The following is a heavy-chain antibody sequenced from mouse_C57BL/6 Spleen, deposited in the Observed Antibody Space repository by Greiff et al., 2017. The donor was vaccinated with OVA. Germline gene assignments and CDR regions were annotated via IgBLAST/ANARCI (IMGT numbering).Heavy chain of an antibody. V-gene: IGHV5-17*01. CDR1: GFTFSDYG. Sequence: EVKLVESGGGLVKPGGSLKLSCAASGFTFSDYGMHWVRQAPEKGLEWVAYISSGSSTIYYADTVKGRFTISRDNAKNTLFLQMTSLRSEDTAMYYCAITTENYAMDYWGQGTSVTVSS. CDR2: ISSGSSTI. J-gene: IGHJ4*01. CDR3: AITTENYAMDY. D-gene: IGHD1-1*01.